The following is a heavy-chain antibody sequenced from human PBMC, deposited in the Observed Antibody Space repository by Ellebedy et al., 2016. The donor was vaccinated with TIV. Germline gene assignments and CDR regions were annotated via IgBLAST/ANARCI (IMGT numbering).Heavy chain of an antibody. D-gene: IGHD3-16*01. Sequence: SETLSLTCSVSGGSISSSTYYWGWIRQPPGKGLEWIGTIYTRGSTYYNPSLKSRVAISVDTSKNQFSLNLRSVTAADTAVYYCARNLLIFTFEKSYFELWGRGTLVTVSS. V-gene: IGHV4-39*01. CDR2: IYTRGST. CDR1: GGSISSSTYY. J-gene: IGHJ2*01. CDR3: ARNLLIFTFEKSYFEL.